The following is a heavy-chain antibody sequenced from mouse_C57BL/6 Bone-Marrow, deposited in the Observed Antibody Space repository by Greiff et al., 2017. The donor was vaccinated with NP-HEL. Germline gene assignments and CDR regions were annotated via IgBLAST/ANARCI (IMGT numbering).Heavy chain of an antibody. J-gene: IGHJ2*01. CDR1: GYTFTSYT. Sequence: QVQLQQSGAELARPGASVKMSCKASGYTFTSYTMHWVKQRPGQGLEWIGYINPSGGYTKYNQKFKDKATLTADKSSSTAYLQLSSLTSEDSAVYYCARLGTTVAFDDGGQGTTLTVSS. CDR2: INPSGGYT. V-gene: IGHV1-4*01. CDR3: ARLGTTVAFDD. D-gene: IGHD1-1*01.